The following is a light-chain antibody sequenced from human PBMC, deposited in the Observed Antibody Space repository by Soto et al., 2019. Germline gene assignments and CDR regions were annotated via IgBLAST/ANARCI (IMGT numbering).Light chain of an antibody. CDR1: RSDIGSYNY. V-gene: IGLV2-14*01. J-gene: IGLJ1*01. CDR2: GVS. CDR3: ISYTGSSTSYV. Sequence: QSALTQPASVSGCPGQSITISCSGTRSDIGSYNYVAWYQQFPGKTPKILIYGVSNRPSGVSSRFSGSKSGNTASLTISGLQAEDEADYYCISYTGSSTSYVFGSGTKV.